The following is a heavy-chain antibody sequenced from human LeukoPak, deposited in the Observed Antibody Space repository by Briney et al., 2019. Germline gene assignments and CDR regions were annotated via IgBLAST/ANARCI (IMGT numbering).Heavy chain of an antibody. J-gene: IGHJ4*02. Sequence: PSETLSLTCAVYGGSFSGYYWSWIRQPPGKGLEWIGEINHSGSTNYNPSLKSRVTISVDTSKNQFSLKLSSVTAADTAVYYCARGITMVRGVIASIDYWGQGTLVTVSS. D-gene: IGHD3-10*01. CDR2: INHSGST. CDR3: ARGITMVRGVIASIDY. V-gene: IGHV4-34*01. CDR1: GGSFSGYY.